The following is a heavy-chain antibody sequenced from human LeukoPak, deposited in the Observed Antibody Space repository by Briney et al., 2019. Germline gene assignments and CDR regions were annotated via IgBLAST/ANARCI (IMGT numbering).Heavy chain of an antibody. CDR2: ISSSSSYI. D-gene: IGHD3-22*01. CDR1: GFTFSSYS. Sequence: GGSLRLSCAASGFTFSSYSMNWVRQAPGKGLEWVSSISSSSSYIYYADSIKGRFTISRDNAKNSLYLQMNSLRAEDTAVYYCARDRYYYDSSGSPPGAFDIWGQGTMVTVSS. J-gene: IGHJ3*02. V-gene: IGHV3-21*01. CDR3: ARDRYYYDSSGSPPGAFDI.